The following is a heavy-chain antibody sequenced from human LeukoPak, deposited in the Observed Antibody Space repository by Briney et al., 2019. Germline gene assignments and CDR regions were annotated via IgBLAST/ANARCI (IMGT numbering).Heavy chain of an antibody. CDR1: GFSVSDHY. Sequence: GGSLRLSCVVSGFSVSDHYMSWVRQAPGKGLEWLSVIFADDLTYYEDSVKGRFTISRDKSQNTLYLQMNSLRAEDTAVYYCARGAMSTFARYDSWGQGTLVTVSS. V-gene: IGHV3-53*01. J-gene: IGHJ5*02. CDR3: ARGAMSTFARYDS. D-gene: IGHD5-24*01. CDR2: IFADDLT.